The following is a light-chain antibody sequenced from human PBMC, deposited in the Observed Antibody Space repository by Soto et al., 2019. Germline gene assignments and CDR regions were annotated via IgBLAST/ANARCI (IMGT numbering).Light chain of an antibody. CDR2: GAS. J-gene: IGKJ1*01. V-gene: IGKV3-15*01. CDR1: QSVSTK. CDR3: QQYNSWPQT. Sequence: EIVVTQSPATLSVSPGERATLACRASQSVSTKLAWYQQKPGQGPRLLIYGASTRATGIPGRFSGSGSGTEFTLTISSLQSEDFAVYYCQQYNSWPQTFGQGTKVDIK.